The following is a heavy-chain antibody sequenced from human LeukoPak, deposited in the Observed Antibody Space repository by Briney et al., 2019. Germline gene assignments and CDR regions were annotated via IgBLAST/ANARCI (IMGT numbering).Heavy chain of an antibody. J-gene: IGHJ6*02. V-gene: IGHV1-8*01. Sequence: ASVKVSCKASGYTFSSYDINWVRQATGQGPEWMGWMDPNSGNTGYAQKFQGRVTMTRNTSISAAHMELSSLRSDDTAVYYCARGRSMVWGVSPPYYYGMDVWGQGTTVAVSS. CDR3: ARGRSMVWGVSPPYYYGMDV. CDR1: GYTFSSYD. D-gene: IGHD3-10*01. CDR2: MDPNSGNT.